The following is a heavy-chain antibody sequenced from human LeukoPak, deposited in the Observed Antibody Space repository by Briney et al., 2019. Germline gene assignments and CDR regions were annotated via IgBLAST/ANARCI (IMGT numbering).Heavy chain of an antibody. V-gene: IGHV4-4*07. J-gene: IGHJ4*02. Sequence: PSETLSLTCTVSGGSVSSYYWSWIRQPAGKGLEWIGRIYTSGSTNYNPSLKSRVTMSVDTSKNQFSLKPSSVTAADTAVYYCARALDGYREGLFDYWGQGTLVTVSS. D-gene: IGHD5-12*01. CDR1: GGSVSSYY. CDR3: ARALDGYREGLFDY. CDR2: IYTSGST.